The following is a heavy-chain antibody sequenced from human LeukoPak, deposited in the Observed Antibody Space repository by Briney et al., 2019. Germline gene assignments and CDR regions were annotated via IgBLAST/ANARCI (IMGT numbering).Heavy chain of an antibody. Sequence: SQTLSLTCAISGDSVSSNSAAWNWIRQSPSRGLEWLGRTYYRSKWYNDYAVSVKSRITINPDTSKNQFSLQLNSVTPEDTAVYYCAREVLWVGEFMGDYYYYGMDVWGKGTTVTVSS. CDR1: GDSVSSNSAA. J-gene: IGHJ6*04. D-gene: IGHD3-10*01. V-gene: IGHV6-1*01. CDR3: AREVLWVGEFMGDYYYYGMDV. CDR2: TYYRSKWYN.